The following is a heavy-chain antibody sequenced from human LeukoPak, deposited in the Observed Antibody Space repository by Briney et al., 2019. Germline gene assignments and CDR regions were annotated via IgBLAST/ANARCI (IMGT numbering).Heavy chain of an antibody. CDR3: ARDVGCSSTSCYRAPNTRIDY. V-gene: IGHV4-31*03. CDR1: GGSISSGGYY. J-gene: IGHJ4*02. Sequence: SETLSLTCTVSGGSISSGGYYWSWIRQHPGKGLEWIGYIYYSGSTYYNPSLKSRVTISVDTSKNQFSLKLSSVTAADTAVYYCARDVGCSSTSCYRAPNTRIDYWGQGTLVTVSS. CDR2: IYYSGST. D-gene: IGHD2-2*01.